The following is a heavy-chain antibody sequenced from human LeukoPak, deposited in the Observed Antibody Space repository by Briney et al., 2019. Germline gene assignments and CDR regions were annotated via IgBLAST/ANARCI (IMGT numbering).Heavy chain of an antibody. D-gene: IGHD3-10*01. V-gene: IGHV4-59*01. J-gene: IGHJ2*01. CDR2: IYYSGST. Sequence: KPSETLSLTCTVSGGSISSYYWSWIRQPPGKGLEWIGYIYYSGSTNYNPSLKSRVTISVDTSKNQFSLRLSSVTAADTAVYYCAKVSSGGYWYFDPWGRGTLVTVSS. CDR3: AKVSSGGYWYFDP. CDR1: GGSISSYY.